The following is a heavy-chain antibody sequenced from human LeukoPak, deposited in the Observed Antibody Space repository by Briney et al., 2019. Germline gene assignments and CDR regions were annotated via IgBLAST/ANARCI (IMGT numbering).Heavy chain of an antibody. CDR2: ISSSGSTI. J-gene: IGHJ4*02. D-gene: IGHD5-18*01. CDR3: AREGRYTAMVTSETFDY. CDR1: GFTFSSYE. Sequence: GGSLRLSCAASGFTFSSYEMNWVRQAPGKGLEWVSYISSSGSTIYYADSVKGRLTISRDNAKNSLYLQMNSLRAEDTAVYYCAREGRYTAMVTSETFDYWGQGTLVTVSS. V-gene: IGHV3-48*03.